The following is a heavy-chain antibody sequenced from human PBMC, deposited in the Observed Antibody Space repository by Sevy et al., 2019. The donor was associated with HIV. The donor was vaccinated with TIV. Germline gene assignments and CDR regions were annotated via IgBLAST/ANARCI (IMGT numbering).Heavy chain of an antibody. D-gene: IGHD2-8*01. J-gene: IGHJ4*02. CDR3: AREGCTRPHDY. V-gene: IGHV3-23*01. CDR1: GFAFYDYS. CDR2: LSFGCGKI. Sequence: GGSLRLSCAASGFAFYDYSMSWIRQAPGKGLEWVATLSFGCGKINYADSVKGRFTISRDNSKNSFYLQIDNLRVEDTALYYCAREGCTRPHDYWGQGTRSPSPQ.